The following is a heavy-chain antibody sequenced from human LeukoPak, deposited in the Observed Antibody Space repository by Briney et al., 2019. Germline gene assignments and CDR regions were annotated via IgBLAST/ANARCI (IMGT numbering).Heavy chain of an antibody. CDR3: ARAVGGSDYWFDP. D-gene: IGHD5-12*01. CDR1: GGFMTGHY. V-gene: IGHV4-59*11. CDR2: IFSSGST. Sequence: SETLSLTCNVSGGFMTGHYWTWIRQTPGKELEWIGCIFSSGSTNYNPSLKTRVTISVDTSKKQFSLNLRSLTAADTAVYYCARAVGGSDYWFDPWGQGTQVTVSS. J-gene: IGHJ5*02.